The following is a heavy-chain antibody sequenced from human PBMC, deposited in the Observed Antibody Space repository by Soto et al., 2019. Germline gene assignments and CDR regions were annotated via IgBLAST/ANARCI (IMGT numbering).Heavy chain of an antibody. CDR3: ARDLTAVAGYDY. CDR1: GYTFTNYG. CDR2: ISAYTGNT. Sequence: QVQLVQSAAEVKKPGASVKVSCKASGYTFTNYGISWVRQAPGQGLEWMGWISAYTGNTNYAQSLQGRVTMTTDTSTSTVYIELRSPRSADTAVYYWARDLTAVAGYDYGGQGTLVTVAS. V-gene: IGHV1-18*01. D-gene: IGHD6-19*01. J-gene: IGHJ4*02.